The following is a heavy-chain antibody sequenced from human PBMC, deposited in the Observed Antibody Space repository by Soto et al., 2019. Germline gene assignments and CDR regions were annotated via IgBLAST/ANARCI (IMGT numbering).Heavy chain of an antibody. V-gene: IGHV3-74*01. CDR1: GFTCSSYL. CDR3: ARDWNYFDY. J-gene: IGHJ4*02. Sequence: GVSLILSCASSGFTCSSYLMHWVRQAPGKGLVWVSRINSDGSSTSYADSVKGRFTISRDNAKNSLYLQMNSLRAEDTAVYYCARDWNYFDYWGQGTLVNVSS. CDR2: INSDGSST. D-gene: IGHD1-1*01.